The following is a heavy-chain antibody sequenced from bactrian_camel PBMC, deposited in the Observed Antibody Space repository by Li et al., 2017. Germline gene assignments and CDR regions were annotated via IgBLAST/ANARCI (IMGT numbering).Heavy chain of an antibody. Sequence: HVQLVESGGGSVQAGGSLNLSCVASGVTHIPLCMAWYRQTPGKVREAVAAIYSGGGRIYYGDSVKGRFTLSKDNAKKTVYLQMDSVKSEDTAMYYCAARPRMNCDPSRVEYSAWGRGTQVTVS. CDR2: IYSGGGRI. CDR1: GVTHIPLC. J-gene: IGHJ6*01. CDR3: AARPRMNCDPSRVEYSA. V-gene: IGHV3S1*01. D-gene: IGHD4*01.